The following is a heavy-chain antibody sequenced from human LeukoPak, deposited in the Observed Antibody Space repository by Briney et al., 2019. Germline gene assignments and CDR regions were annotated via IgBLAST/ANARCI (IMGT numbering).Heavy chain of an antibody. CDR3: ARDAGPMVRGVIDYYYYMDV. D-gene: IGHD3-10*01. V-gene: IGHV1-2*02. CDR2: INPNSGGT. CDR1: GYTFTDYY. J-gene: IGHJ6*03. Sequence: ASVKLSCKASGYTFTDYYMHWVRQAPGQGLEWMGWINPNSGGTNYAQKFQGRVTMTRDTPISTAYMELSRLRSDDTAVYYCARDAGPMVRGVIDYYYYMDVWGKGTTVTISS.